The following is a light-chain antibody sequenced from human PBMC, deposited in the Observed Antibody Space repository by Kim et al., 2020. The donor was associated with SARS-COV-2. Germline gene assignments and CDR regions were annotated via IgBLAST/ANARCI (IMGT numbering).Light chain of an antibody. CDR3: HQYGTSPET. V-gene: IGKV3-20*01. Sequence: SPGERATLSCRASQSVSSNYLAWYQQIPGQAPRLLMYGASTRATGIPDRFSGSGSGTDFTLSFNRLEPEDFAVYYCHQYGTSPETFGGGTKVDIK. CDR2: GAS. CDR1: QSVSSNY. J-gene: IGKJ4*01.